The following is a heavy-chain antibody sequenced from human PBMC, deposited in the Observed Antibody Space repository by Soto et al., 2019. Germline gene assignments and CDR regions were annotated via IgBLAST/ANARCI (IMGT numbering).Heavy chain of an antibody. Sequence: QAQLVESGGGLVKPGGSLRLSCAASGFTLSDYHMNWIGQAPGKGLEWLSYISSGGDAIFYADSVKGRFTISKDNAQNTLYLQSSGLRGEDTALYYCAKGAALGSWGQGTLVTVSS. CDR1: GFTLSDYH. CDR2: ISSGGDAI. D-gene: IGHD3-16*01. CDR3: AKGAALGS. V-gene: IGHV3-11*01. J-gene: IGHJ5*02.